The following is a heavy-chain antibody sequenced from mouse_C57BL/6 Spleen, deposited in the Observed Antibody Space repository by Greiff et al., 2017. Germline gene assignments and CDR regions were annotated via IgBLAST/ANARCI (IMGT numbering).Heavy chain of an antibody. CDR1: GYTFTSYW. D-gene: IGHD2-1*01. CDR3: ARREGSCGNYDY. J-gene: IGHJ2*01. CDR2: IDPSDSYT. V-gene: IGHV1-50*01. Sequence: QVQLQQPGAELVKPGASVKLSCKASGYTFTSYWMQWVKQRPGQGLEWIGEIDPSDSYTNYNQKFKGKATLTVDTSSSTAYMQLSSLTSEDSAVYYCARREGSCGNYDYWGQGTTLTVSS.